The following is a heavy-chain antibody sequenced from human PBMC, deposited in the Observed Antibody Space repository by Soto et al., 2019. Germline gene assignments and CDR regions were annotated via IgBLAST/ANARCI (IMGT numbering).Heavy chain of an antibody. J-gene: IGHJ5*02. Sequence: PGGSLRLSCAASGFTFSSYGMHWVRQAPGKGLEWVAVIWYDGSNKYYADSVKGRFTISRDNSKNTLYLQMNSLRAEDTAVYYCARDPTSYDILTGYYPANWFDPWGQGTLVTVSS. CDR1: GFTFSSYG. CDR2: IWYDGSNK. CDR3: ARDPTSYDILTGYYPANWFDP. V-gene: IGHV3-33*01. D-gene: IGHD3-9*01.